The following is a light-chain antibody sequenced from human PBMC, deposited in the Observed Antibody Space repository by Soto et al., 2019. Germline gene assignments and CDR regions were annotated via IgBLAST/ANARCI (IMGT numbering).Light chain of an antibody. CDR2: GVT. CDR1: SSDVGSYSL. J-gene: IGLJ3*02. V-gene: IGLV2-23*02. CDR3: CSYGGSLTLV. Sequence: QSALTQPASVSGSPGQSITISCTGTSSDVGSYSLVSWYQQLPGKAPKLMIYGVTNRPSGVSNRFSGSKSGNTASLTISGLQAEDEADYYCCSYGGSLTLVFGGGTKLTVL.